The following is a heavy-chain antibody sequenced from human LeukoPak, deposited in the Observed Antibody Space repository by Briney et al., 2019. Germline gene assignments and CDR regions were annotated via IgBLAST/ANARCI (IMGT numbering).Heavy chain of an antibody. D-gene: IGHD3-10*01. CDR2: IKQDGNEK. V-gene: IGHV3-7*01. CDR3: ARSLVRGAPDY. Sequence: PGGSLRLSCAASGFTLSNDWMSWVRQAPGKGLEWVANIKQDGNEKYYVDSVRGRFTISRDNAKNSLYLQMNSLRVEDTAVYYCARSLVRGAPDYWGQGTLVTVSS. J-gene: IGHJ4*02. CDR1: GFTLSNDW.